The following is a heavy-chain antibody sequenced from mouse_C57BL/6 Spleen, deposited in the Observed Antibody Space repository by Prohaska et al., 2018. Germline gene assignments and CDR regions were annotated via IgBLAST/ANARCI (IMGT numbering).Heavy chain of an antibody. D-gene: IGHD2-1*01. CDR1: GFTFSGFW. V-gene: IGHV11-2*01. CDR3: MRYGNYWYFDV. J-gene: IGHJ1*03. CDR2: INSDGSGI. Sequence: EVQLLETGGGLVQPGGSRGLSCEGSGFTFSGFWMSWVRQTPGKTLEWIGDINSDGSGINYEPSIKDRFTIFRDNDKSTLYLQMSNVRSEDTATYFCMRYGNYWYFDVWGTGTTVTVSS.